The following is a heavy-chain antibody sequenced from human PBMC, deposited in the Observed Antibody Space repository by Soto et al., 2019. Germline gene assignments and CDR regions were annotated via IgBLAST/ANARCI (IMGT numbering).Heavy chain of an antibody. D-gene: IGHD6-13*01. CDR1: GGSISSGNYY. J-gene: IGHJ5*02. CDR3: ARLFSDSSSFFDP. Sequence: SETLSLICTVSGGSISSGNYYWSWIRQHPGKGLEWIGYIYYSGSTSYNPSLKSRVTISVDTSKNHFSLKLSSVTAADTAVYYCARLFSDSSSFFDPWGQGTLVTVSS. CDR2: IYYSGST. V-gene: IGHV4-31*03.